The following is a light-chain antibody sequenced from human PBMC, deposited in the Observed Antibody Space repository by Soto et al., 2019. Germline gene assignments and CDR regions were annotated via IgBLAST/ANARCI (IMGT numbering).Light chain of an antibody. CDR2: WAS. V-gene: IGKV4-1*01. J-gene: IGKJ3*01. CDR1: QSVLYSSNNKNY. CDR3: QQYYITPLT. Sequence: DIVMTQSPDSLAVSLGERATINCKSSQSVLYSSNNKNYLAWYQQKPGQPPKLLIYWASTRESGVPDRFSGSGSGTDVTLTISSLQAEDVAVYYCQQYYITPLTFGPGTKVDIK.